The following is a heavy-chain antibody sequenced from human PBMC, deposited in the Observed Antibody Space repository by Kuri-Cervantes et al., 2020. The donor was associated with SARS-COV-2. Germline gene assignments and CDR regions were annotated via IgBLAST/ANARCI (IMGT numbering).Heavy chain of an antibody. J-gene: IGHJ3*01. V-gene: IGHV4-39*01. CDR1: GGSISSSSYY. D-gene: IGHD3-10*01. Sequence: GSLRLSCTVSGGSISSSSYYWGWIRQPPGKGLEWIGSIYYSGTTYYNPSLESRVTISVDTSQNLFSLELTSVSAADTAVYYCARPLAGGTGSSDAFDFWGQGTLVTVSS. CDR3: ARPLAGGTGSSDAFDF. CDR2: IYYSGTT.